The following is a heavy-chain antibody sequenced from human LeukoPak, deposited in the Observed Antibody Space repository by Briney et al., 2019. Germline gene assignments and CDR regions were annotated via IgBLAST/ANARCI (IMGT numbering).Heavy chain of an antibody. CDR2: IKQDGSEK. CDR3: ARVRGDSWYLGKYYFDY. D-gene: IGHD6-13*01. J-gene: IGHJ4*02. CDR1: GFTFSSYW. V-gene: IGHV3-7*01. Sequence: PGGSLRLSCAASGFTFSSYWMSWVRQAPGKGLEWVANIKQDGSEKYYVDSVKGRFTISRDNAKNSLYLQMNSLRAEDTAEYYCARVRGDSWYLGKYYFDYWGQGTLVTVSS.